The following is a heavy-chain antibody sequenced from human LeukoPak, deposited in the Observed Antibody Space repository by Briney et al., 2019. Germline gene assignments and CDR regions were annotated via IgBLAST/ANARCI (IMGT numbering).Heavy chain of an antibody. J-gene: IGHJ4*02. D-gene: IGHD1-26*01. Sequence: PSETLSLTCTVSGGSSSSYYWSWIRQPPGKGLEWIGYIYYSGSTNYNPSLKSRVTISVDTSKNQFSLKLSSVTAADTALYYCARSVVGATALHFDYWGQGTLVTVSS. CDR1: GGSSSSYY. CDR3: ARSVVGATALHFDY. CDR2: IYYSGST. V-gene: IGHV4-59*01.